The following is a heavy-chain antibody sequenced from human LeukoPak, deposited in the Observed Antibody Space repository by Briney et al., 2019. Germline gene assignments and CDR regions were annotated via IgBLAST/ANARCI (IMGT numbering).Heavy chain of an antibody. Sequence: GASVKVSCKVSGYTLTALSMHWVRQAPGKGLEWMGGFDPEDGETIYAQEFQGRVTMTEDTSTDTAYMELSSLRSEDTAVYYCATDRPPSTMAFVLGFDAFDIWGQGTMVTVSS. D-gene: IGHD3-10*01. V-gene: IGHV1-24*01. CDR3: ATDRPPSTMAFVLGFDAFDI. CDR2: FDPEDGET. CDR1: GYTLTALS. J-gene: IGHJ3*02.